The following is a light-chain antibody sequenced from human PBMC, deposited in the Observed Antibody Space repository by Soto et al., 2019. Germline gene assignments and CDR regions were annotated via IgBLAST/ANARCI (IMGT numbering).Light chain of an antibody. CDR1: QSISNY. CDR3: QQYGSSPPYT. CDR2: DAS. V-gene: IGKV3-20*01. J-gene: IGKJ2*01. Sequence: EIVLTQSPGTLSLSPGERATLSCRASQSISNYLSWYQHKPGQAPRLLISDASKRASGVPARFSGSGSGTDFTLTISRLEPEDFAVYYCQQYGSSPPYTFGQGTKLEIK.